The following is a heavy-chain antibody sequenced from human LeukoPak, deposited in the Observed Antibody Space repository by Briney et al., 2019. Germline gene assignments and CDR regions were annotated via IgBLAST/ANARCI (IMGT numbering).Heavy chain of an antibody. D-gene: IGHD2-15*01. CDR1: GGSFSGYY. V-gene: IGHV4-34*01. CDR3: ARRYCSGGSCYRSRLGFDY. Sequence: SETLSLTCAVYGGSFSGYYWSWIRQPPGKGLEWIGEINHSGSTNYNPSLKSRVTISVDTSKNQFSLKLSSVTAADTAVYYCARRYCSGGSCYRSRLGFDYWGQGTLVTVSS. J-gene: IGHJ4*02. CDR2: INHSGST.